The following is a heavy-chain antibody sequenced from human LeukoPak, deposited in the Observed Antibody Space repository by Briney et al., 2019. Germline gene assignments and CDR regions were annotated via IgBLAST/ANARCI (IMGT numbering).Heavy chain of an antibody. Sequence: ASVKVSCKASGYTFTGYYMHWVRQAPGQGLEGMGWINPNSGGTNYAQKFQGRVTMTRDTSISTAYMELSRLKSDDTAVYCCARDLYESSAYSDYWGQGTLVTVSS. V-gene: IGHV1-2*02. CDR1: GYTFTGYY. CDR2: INPNSGGT. CDR3: ARDLYESSAYSDY. J-gene: IGHJ4*02. D-gene: IGHD3-22*01.